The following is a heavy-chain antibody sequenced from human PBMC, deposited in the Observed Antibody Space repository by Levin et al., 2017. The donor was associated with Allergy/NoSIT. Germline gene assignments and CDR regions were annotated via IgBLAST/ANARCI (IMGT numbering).Heavy chain of an antibody. J-gene: IGHJ4*02. D-gene: IGHD6-6*01. CDR2: INPSAGST. CDR3: AREGSSSSLDY. V-gene: IGHV1-46*01. CDR1: GYTFTSYY. Sequence: GESLKISCKASGYTFTSYYMHWVRQAPGQGLEWMGIINPSAGSTSYAQKFQGRVTMTRDTSTTTVYMELSSLRSEDTAVYYCAREGSSSSLDYWGQGTLVTVSS.